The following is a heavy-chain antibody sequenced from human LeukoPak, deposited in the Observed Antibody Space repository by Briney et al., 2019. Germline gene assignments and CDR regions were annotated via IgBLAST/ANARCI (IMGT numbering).Heavy chain of an antibody. CDR1: GGSISTYY. J-gene: IGHJ6*02. CDR3: ARGGTYYDFWTGGDYYYYYGMDV. CDR2: IYYSGST. D-gene: IGHD3-3*01. V-gene: IGHV4-59*01. Sequence: SETLSLTCTVSGGSISTYYWTWIRQPPGKGLEWIGYIYYSGSTNYNPSLKSRLTISVDMSKNQFSLKLSSVTAADTAVYYCARGGTYYDFWTGGDYYYYYGMDVWGQGTTVTVSS.